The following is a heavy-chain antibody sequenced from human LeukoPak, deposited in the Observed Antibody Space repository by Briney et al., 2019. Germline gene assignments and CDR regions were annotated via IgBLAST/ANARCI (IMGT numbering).Heavy chain of an antibody. CDR1: GYTLTELS. CDR2: FDPEDGET. D-gene: IGHD3-10*01. CDR3: ARDEPLLWFGELSPATLDV. Sequence: GASVKVSCKVSGYTLTELSMHWVRQAPGKGLEWMGGFDPEDGETIYAQKFQGRVTMTEDTSTDTAYMELSSLRAEDTAVYYCARDEPLLWFGELSPATLDVWGQGTTVTVSS. V-gene: IGHV1-24*01. J-gene: IGHJ6*02.